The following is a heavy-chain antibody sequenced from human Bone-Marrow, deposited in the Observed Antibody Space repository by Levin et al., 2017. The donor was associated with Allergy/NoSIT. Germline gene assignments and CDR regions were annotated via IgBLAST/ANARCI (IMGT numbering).Heavy chain of an antibody. Sequence: GSLRLSCTVSGGSVTSGGYYWSWIRQPPGKGLEWIGHVYYDGRSDYNPSLKSRVTISLDTSKNQFSLRLNSVTAADTAVYYCARDFQRLGYFDYWGQGALVTVSS. D-gene: IGHD6-25*01. J-gene: IGHJ4*02. V-gene: IGHV4-61*08. CDR1: GGSVTSGGYY. CDR2: VYYDGRS. CDR3: ARDFQRLGYFDY.